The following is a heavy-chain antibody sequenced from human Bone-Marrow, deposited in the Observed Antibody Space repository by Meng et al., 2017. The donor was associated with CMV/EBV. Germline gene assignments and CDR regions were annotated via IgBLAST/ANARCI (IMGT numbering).Heavy chain of an antibody. D-gene: IGHD5-18*01. CDR3: ARREGGYSYGYYYYGMDV. J-gene: IGHJ6*02. Sequence: ASVKVSCKASGYTFTNNAISWVRQAPGQGLEWMGWISAYNGNTDYAQKLQGRVTMTRDTSISTAYMELSRLRSDDTAVYYCARREGGYSYGYYYYGMDVWGQGTTVTVSS. CDR2: ISAYNGNT. V-gene: IGHV1-18*01. CDR1: GYTFTNNA.